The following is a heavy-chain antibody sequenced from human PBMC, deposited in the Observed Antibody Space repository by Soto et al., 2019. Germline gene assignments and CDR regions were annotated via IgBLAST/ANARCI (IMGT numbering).Heavy chain of an antibody. CDR3: AKKKGVISLDS. CDR1: GYTFTNFG. D-gene: IGHD2-21*01. CDR2: ISPYNGNT. J-gene: IGHJ4*02. Sequence: QVQLVQSGAEVKKPGASVKVSCKSSGYTFTNFGVTWVRQAPGQGLGWMGWISPYNGNTKYAQKLQGRVTMTANSSTSTAYIELRSLTSDVTAVYYCAKKKGVISLDSWGRGTLVTVSS. V-gene: IGHV1-18*01.